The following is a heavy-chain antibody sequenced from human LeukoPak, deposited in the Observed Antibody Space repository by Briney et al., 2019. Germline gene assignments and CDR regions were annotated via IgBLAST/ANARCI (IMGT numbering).Heavy chain of an antibody. CDR1: GYTFTSYD. Sequence: ASVKVSCKASGYTFTSYDINWVRQATGQGLEWMGWMNPNSGNTGYAQKFQGRVTMTRNTSMSTAYMELSSLRSEDTAVYYCARVFPVHSSSPYYYYYGMDVWGQGTTVTVSS. V-gene: IGHV1-8*01. J-gene: IGHJ6*02. D-gene: IGHD6-6*01. CDR3: ARVFPVHSSSPYYYYYGMDV. CDR2: MNPNSGNT.